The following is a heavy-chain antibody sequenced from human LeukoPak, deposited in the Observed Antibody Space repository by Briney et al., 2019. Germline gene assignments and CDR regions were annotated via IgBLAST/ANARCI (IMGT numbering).Heavy chain of an antibody. CDR2: ISSGSRDI. CDR3: AVIAGYSYDSAAVTFDI. D-gene: IGHD3-22*01. V-gene: IGHV3-21*01. CDR1: GFTFSIYS. J-gene: IGHJ3*02. Sequence: PVGSLRLSCSASGFTFSIYSINWVRQAPGKGLEWLSSISSGSRDIFYADSVRGRFTSTRDNAKSSLCLQMNRLRDEDTAVYYCAVIAGYSYDSAAVTFDIWGQGTMVTVSS.